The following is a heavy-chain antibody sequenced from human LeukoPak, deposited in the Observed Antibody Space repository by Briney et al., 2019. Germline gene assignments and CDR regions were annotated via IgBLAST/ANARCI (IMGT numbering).Heavy chain of an antibody. D-gene: IGHD3-3*01. V-gene: IGHV4-30-2*01. CDR2: IYHSGST. CDR1: GGSISSGGYY. J-gene: IGHJ6*04. Sequence: PSQTLSLTCTVSGGSISSGGYYWSWIRQPPGKGLEWIGYIYHSGSTYYNPSLKSRVTISVDRSKNQFSLKLSSVTAADTAVYYCARHDSYYDFWTGPVDVWGKGTTVTVSS. CDR3: ARHDSYYDFWTGPVDV.